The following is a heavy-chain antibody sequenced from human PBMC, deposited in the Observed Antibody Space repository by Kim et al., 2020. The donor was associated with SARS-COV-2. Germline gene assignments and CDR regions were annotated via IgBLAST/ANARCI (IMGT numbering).Heavy chain of an antibody. D-gene: IGHD3-10*01. V-gene: IGHV4-34*01. Sequence: HSGSTNYNPSLKSRVSMSVDTSKNQFSLKLSSVAAADTAVYYCAAGVPGHWGQGTLVTVSS. J-gene: IGHJ1*01. CDR2: HSGST. CDR3: AAGVPGH.